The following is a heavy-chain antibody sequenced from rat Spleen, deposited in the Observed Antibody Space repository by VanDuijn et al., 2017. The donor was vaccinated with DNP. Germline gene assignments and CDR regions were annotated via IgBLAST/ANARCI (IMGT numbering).Heavy chain of an antibody. V-gene: IGHV5-25*01. CDR3: ARHNYAMDA. CDR2: ISPSGGST. Sequence: EVQLVESGGGLVQPGRSLKLSCAASGFTFSNYDMAWVRQAPTKGLEWVASISPSGGSTYYRDSVKGRFTVSRDNAKSSLYLQMDSLRSEDTATYYWARHNYAMDAWGQGTSVTVSS. J-gene: IGHJ4*01. CDR1: GFTFSNYD.